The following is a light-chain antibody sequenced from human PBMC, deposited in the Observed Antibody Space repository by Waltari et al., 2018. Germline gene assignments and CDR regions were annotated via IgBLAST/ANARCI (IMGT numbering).Light chain of an antibody. Sequence: QSALNQPASVSGSPGQSINISCTGTSSDVGVHNYVPWYPPYPGQAPKLLIFVFTKRPSGVSSRFSGSRSGNTASLTISGLQPEDEADYYCCSHTFDSTWVFGGGTKLTVL. CDR2: VFT. V-gene: IGLV2-14*03. CDR3: CSHTFDSTWV. CDR1: SSDVGVHNY. J-gene: IGLJ3*02.